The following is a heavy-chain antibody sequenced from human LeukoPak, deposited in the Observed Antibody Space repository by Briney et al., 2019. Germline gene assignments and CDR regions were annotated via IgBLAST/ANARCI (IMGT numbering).Heavy chain of an antibody. CDR2: IYYSGST. J-gene: IGHJ6*03. Sequence: PSETLSLTCTVSGGSISSSSYYWGWIRQPPGKGLEWIGSIYYSGSTYYNPSLKSRVTISVDTSKNQFSLKLSSVTAADTAVYYCARGRVERGKIYYYYYYYMDVWGKGTTVTVSS. V-gene: IGHV4-39*07. D-gene: IGHD1-1*01. CDR3: ARGRVERGKIYYYYYYYMDV. CDR1: GGSISSSSYY.